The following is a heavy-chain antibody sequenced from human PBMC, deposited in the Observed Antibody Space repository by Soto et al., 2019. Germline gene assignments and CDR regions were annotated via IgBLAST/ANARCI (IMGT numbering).Heavy chain of an antibody. V-gene: IGHV3-21*04. D-gene: IGHD6-19*01. CDR1: GFTFSTYG. CDR3: AKDIRDSSGWNDAFDI. Sequence: PGGSLRLSCAASGFTFSTYGMNWVRQAPGKGLEWLSSISDSGHYIYYADSVKGRFTISRDNAKNSLFLQMNSLRAEDTALYYCAKDIRDSSGWNDAFDIWGQGTMVTVSS. CDR2: ISDSGHYI. J-gene: IGHJ3*02.